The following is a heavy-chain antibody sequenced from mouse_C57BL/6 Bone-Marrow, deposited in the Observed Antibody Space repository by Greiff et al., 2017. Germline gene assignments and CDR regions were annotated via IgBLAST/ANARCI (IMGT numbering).Heavy chain of an antibody. D-gene: IGHD3-2*02. CDR3: SRSDSSEYFDD. CDR1: GFTFTDYY. V-gene: IGHV1-76*01. J-gene: IGHJ2*01. Sequence: VQLQQSGAELVRPGASVKLSCTASGFTFTDYYITWVKQRPGQGLEWIARINPGGGNPYYHEKFKGRAILTAEKSSSTAYLQLSSLTSEDSAVYIRSRSDSSEYFDDWGQGTTLTVSS. CDR2: INPGGGNP.